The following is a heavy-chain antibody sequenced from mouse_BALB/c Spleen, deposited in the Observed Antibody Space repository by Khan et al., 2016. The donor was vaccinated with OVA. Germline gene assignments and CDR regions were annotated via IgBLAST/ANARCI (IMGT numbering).Heavy chain of an antibody. CDR2: ISNDGNN. J-gene: IGHJ2*01. CDR1: GYLITSGCY. CDR3: ASAAGYYYGDSHDC. V-gene: IGHV3-6*01. D-gene: IGHD1-1*01. Sequence: EVQLQESGPGLVKPSQSLSLTCSVTGYLITSGCYWNGIRKFPGNIQEWVGNISNDGNNKYNPYLKNRISITGDTSKNKVFLRLTSVTTEDTATXSCASAAGYYYGDSHDCWGQGTTLTVSS.